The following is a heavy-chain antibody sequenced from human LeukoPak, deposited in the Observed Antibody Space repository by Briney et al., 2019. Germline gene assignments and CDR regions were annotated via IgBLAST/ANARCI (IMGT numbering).Heavy chain of an antibody. CDR3: ARATPHYFDSSGYSWDY. CDR2: INPSGGST. J-gene: IGHJ4*02. CDR1: GYTLTDYY. D-gene: IGHD3-22*01. V-gene: IGHV1-46*01. Sequence: GSVKVSCKASGYTLTDYYMHWVRQAPGQGLEWVGIINPSGGSTSYAQKFQGRVTMTRDTSTSTVYMELSSLRSEDTAVYYCARATPHYFDSSGYSWDYWGQGTLVTVSS.